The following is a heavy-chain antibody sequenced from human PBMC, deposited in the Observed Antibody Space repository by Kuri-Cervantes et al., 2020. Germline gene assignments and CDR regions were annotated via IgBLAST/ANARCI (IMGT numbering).Heavy chain of an antibody. V-gene: IGHV3-21*01. CDR2: ISSSSSYI. CDR1: GFTFSSYS. J-gene: IGHJ4*02. CDR3: ARAGPCSGGSCYYTYDFDY. Sequence: GGSLRLSCAASGFTFSSYSMNWVRQAPGKGLEWVSSISSSSSYIYYADSVKGRFTISRDNAKNSLYLQMNSLRAEDTAVYYCARAGPCSGGSCYYTYDFDYWGQGTLVTVSS. D-gene: IGHD2-15*01.